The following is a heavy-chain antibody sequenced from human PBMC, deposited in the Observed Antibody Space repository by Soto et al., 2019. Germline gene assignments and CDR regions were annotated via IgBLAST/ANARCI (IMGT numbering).Heavy chain of an antibody. CDR1: SGSFTSTG. CDR2: ISANNGNT. D-gene: IGHD6-19*01. J-gene: IGHJ5*02. Sequence: GVADQVSFTAASGSFTSTGSCYLGQAPGHRRERMGWISANNGNTNYAQKLQGRVTMTTDTSTSTAYMELRSLRSDDTAVDYCAGPGAVGIAVAGTVNWFDPWGQGTLVTVSS. CDR3: AGPGAVGIAVAGTVNWFDP. V-gene: IGHV1-18*04.